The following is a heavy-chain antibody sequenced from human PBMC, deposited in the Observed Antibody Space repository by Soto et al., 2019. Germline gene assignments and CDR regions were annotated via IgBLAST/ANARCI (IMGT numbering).Heavy chain of an antibody. J-gene: IGHJ4*02. V-gene: IGHV3-7*03. CDR1: GFSFGSYW. D-gene: IGHD3-3*01. CDR2: IKDDGSER. Sequence: XESLLLSCAVSGFSFGSYWMSWVRQAPGKGLEWLASIKDDGSERYYLDSVKGRFTISRDNAKDSLSLQMNSLRGEDTAFYYCARDVGPVTIFGEALSGYFDFWGQGTLVTVSS. CDR3: ARDVGPVTIFGEALSGYFDF.